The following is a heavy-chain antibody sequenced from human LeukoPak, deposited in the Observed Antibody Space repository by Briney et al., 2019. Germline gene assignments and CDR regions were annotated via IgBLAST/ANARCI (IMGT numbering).Heavy chain of an antibody. Sequence: ASVKVSCKASGYTFTSYGISWVRQAPGQGLECMGWISAYNGNTNYAQKLLGRVTMTTDTSTSTAYMELRSLRSDDTAVYYCASNRHYYDPMDVWGQGTTVTVSS. CDR2: ISAYNGNT. CDR3: ASNRHYYDPMDV. V-gene: IGHV1-18*01. D-gene: IGHD3-22*01. CDR1: GYTFTSYG. J-gene: IGHJ6*02.